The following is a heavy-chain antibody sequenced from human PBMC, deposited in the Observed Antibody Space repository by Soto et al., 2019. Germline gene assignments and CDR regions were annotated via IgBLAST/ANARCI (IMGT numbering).Heavy chain of an antibody. CDR2: ILVGGST. D-gene: IGHD2-8*02. CDR1: GFICSSYD. J-gene: IGHJ3*02. CDR3: AKATATGGGAFEI. Sequence: GGSLRLSCAVSGFICSSYDMIWVRQALGKGLEWVSTILVGGSTHYEDSVKGRFTISRDTSKNTVYLQMNSLTAGDTAVYYCAKATATGGGAFEICGQGTMVTVSS. V-gene: IGHV3-23*01.